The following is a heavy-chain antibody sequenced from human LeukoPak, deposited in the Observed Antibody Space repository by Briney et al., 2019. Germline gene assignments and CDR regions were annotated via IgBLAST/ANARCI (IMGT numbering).Heavy chain of an antibody. Sequence: GGSLRLSCAASGFMFGDNTMNWVRQAPGKGLEWISVITWDGDSTYYADSVKGRFTISRDNSKNSLYLQMNSLRTEDTALYYCVKDFGYCSGGSCPAFDLWGQGTLVTVSS. CDR1: GFMFGDNT. CDR2: ITWDGDST. D-gene: IGHD2-15*01. J-gene: IGHJ4*02. V-gene: IGHV3-43*01. CDR3: VKDFGYCSGGSCPAFDL.